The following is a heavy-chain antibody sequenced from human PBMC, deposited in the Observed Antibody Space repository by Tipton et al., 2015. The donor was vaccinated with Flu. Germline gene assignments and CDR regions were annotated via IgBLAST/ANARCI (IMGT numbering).Heavy chain of an antibody. CDR1: GFTFGSYG. Sequence: GSLRLSCAASGFTFGSYGMHWVRQAPGKGLEWVTFIRHDESDKYYAASVKGRFTISRDNSKNALYLLINSLRAEDTAVYYCAKDGWNTSGWYPFDYWGQGTLVTVSS. CDR3: AKDGWNTSGWYPFDY. V-gene: IGHV3-30*02. J-gene: IGHJ4*02. CDR2: IRHDESDK. D-gene: IGHD6-19*01.